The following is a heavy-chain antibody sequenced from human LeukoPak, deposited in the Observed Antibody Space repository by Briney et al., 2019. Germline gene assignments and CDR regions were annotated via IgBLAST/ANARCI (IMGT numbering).Heavy chain of an antibody. J-gene: IGHJ4*02. D-gene: IGHD3-3*01. Sequence: SETLSLTCTVYGGSFSGYYWSWIRQPPGKGLEWIGEINHSGSTNYNPSLKSRVTISVDTSKNQFSLKLSSVTAADTAVYYCARGRSGYYEAVFDYWGQGTLVTVSS. CDR1: GGSFSGYY. CDR3: ARGRSGYYEAVFDY. CDR2: INHSGST. V-gene: IGHV4-34*01.